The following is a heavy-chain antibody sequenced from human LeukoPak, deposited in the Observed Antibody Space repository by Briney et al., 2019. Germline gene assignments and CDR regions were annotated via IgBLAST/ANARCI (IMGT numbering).Heavy chain of an antibody. J-gene: IGHJ4*02. Sequence: SETLSLTCAVYGGSFSGYYWSRIRQPPVKGLEWIGEINHSGSTNYNPSLKSRVTISVDTSKNQFSLKLSSVTAADTAVYYCARDPSWDTRGFDYWGQGTLVTVSS. V-gene: IGHV4-34*01. CDR2: INHSGST. CDR3: ARDPSWDTRGFDY. D-gene: IGHD1-26*01. CDR1: GGSFSGYY.